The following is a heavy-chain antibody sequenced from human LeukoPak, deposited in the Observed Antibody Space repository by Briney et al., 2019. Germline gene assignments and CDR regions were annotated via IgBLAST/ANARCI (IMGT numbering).Heavy chain of an antibody. CDR2: LYYTGSA. CDR3: ARLWSGYNFDY. V-gene: IGHV4-38-2*01. CDR1: GYSISSGFY. D-gene: IGHD5-24*01. Sequence: PSETLSLTCGVSGYSISSGFYWGWIRQPPGTGLQWIGSLYYTGSAEYNPSLKSRLTMSMDKSKNQFSLKLNSVTAADTAVYYCARLWSGYNFDYWGQGTLVTVSS. J-gene: IGHJ4*02.